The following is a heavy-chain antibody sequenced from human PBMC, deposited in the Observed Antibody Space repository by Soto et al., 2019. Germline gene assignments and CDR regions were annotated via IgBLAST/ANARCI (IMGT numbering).Heavy chain of an antibody. CDR2: IIPFFGTS. J-gene: IGHJ6*02. CDR1: GGTFSSYP. D-gene: IGHD1-26*01. V-gene: IGHV1-69*01. CDR3: ARVGHITNYGMAV. Sequence: QVQLVQSGAEVKKPGSSVKVSCEASGGTFSSYPINWVRQAPGQGLEWMGGIIPFFGTSNYAPKFQGRVTITVDDSTSTAYMELRSLSSEDTAVYYCARVGHITNYGMAVWGQGTTVTVSS.